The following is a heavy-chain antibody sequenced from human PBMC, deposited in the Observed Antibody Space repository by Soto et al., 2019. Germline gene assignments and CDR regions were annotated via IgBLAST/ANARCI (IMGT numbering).Heavy chain of an antibody. CDR2: IYYSGST. CDR3: ARAYCGGDCYQNWFDP. J-gene: IGHJ5*02. D-gene: IGHD2-21*02. V-gene: IGHV4-59*01. Sequence: TLSLTCTVSGGSISSYYWSWIRQPPGKGLEWIGYIYYSGSTNYNPSLKSRVTISVDTSKNQFSLKLSSVTAADTAVYYCARAYCGGDCYQNWFDPWGQGTLVTVSS. CDR1: GGSISSYY.